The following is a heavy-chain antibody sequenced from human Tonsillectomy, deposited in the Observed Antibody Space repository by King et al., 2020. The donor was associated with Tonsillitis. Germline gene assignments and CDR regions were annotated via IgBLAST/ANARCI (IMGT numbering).Heavy chain of an antibody. CDR3: AREGWDYYDSSGYPNAFDS. V-gene: IGHV3-30*04. CDR2: ISYDGSNK. J-gene: IGHJ3*02. Sequence: VQLVESGGGVVQPGRSLRLSCAASGFTFSSYAMHWVRQAPGKGLEWVAVISYDGSNKYYADSVKGRFTISRDNSKNTLYLQMNSLRTEDTAVYYCAREGWDYYDSSGYPNAFDSWGQGTMVTVSS. D-gene: IGHD3-22*01. CDR1: GFTFSSYA.